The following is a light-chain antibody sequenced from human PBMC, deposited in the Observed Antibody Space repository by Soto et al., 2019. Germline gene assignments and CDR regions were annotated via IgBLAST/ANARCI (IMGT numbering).Light chain of an antibody. CDR3: QKYGSSPPYT. CDR2: GSS. V-gene: IGKV3-20*01. Sequence: EVVLTQSPGTLSLSPGERASLSCRASQSVSNNYLAWYQQKPGQSPKLLIFGSSDRATGIPDRFIGSGSGTDFTLTISSLEPEDFEVYYCQKYGSSPPYTFGQGTKLEIK. CDR1: QSVSNNY. J-gene: IGKJ2*01.